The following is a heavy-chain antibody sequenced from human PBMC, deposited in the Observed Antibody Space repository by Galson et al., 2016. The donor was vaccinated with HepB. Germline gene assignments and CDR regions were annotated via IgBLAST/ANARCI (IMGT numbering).Heavy chain of an antibody. J-gene: IGHJ4*02. CDR3: ARDYYDSSGSRGLD. V-gene: IGHV2-70*16. CDR2: IDWDDDK. CDR1: GDSISSYYW. Sequence: TLSLTCTVSGDSISSYYWNWIRRPPGKALEWLARIDWDDDKFYSTSLKTRLTISKDTSKNQVVLTMTNVDPVDTATYYCARDYYDSSGSRGLDWGQGTLVTVSS. D-gene: IGHD3-22*01.